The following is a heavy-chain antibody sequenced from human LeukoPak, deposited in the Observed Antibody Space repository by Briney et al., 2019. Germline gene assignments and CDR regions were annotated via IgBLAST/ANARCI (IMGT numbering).Heavy chain of an antibody. CDR3: ARDTPNYYDSSGRDGDY. Sequence: KPSETLSLTCTVSGGSISSYYWSWIRQPPGKGLEWIGYIYYSGSTNYNPSLKSRVTISVDTSKNQFSLKLSSVTAADTAVYYCARDTPNYYDSSGRDGDYWGQGTLVTVSS. CDR2: IYYSGST. V-gene: IGHV4-59*12. CDR1: GGSISSYY. D-gene: IGHD3-22*01. J-gene: IGHJ4*02.